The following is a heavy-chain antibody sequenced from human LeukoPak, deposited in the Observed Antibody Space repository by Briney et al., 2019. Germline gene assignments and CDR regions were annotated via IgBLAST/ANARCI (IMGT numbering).Heavy chain of an antibody. D-gene: IGHD3-10*01. CDR3: ARGVDYYGSGSYSYYYYYMDV. V-gene: IGHV4-34*01. Sequence: SETLSLTCAVYGGSFSGYYWSWIRQPPGKGLEWIGEINHSGNTNYNPSLKSRVTISVDTSKNQFSLKLSSVTAADTAVYYCARGVDYYGSGSYSYYYYYMDVWGKGTTVTVSS. CDR2: INHSGNT. CDR1: GGSFSGYY. J-gene: IGHJ6*03.